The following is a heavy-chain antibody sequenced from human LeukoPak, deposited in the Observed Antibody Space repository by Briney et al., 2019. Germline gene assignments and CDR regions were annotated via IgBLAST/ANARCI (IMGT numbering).Heavy chain of an antibody. CDR1: GFTFSSYS. Sequence: GGSLRLSCAASGFTFSSYSMNWVRQAPGKGLEWVSSISSSSSYIYYADSVKGRFTISRDNAKNSLYLQMNSLRSEDTAVDYCARYTAASDAFDIWGQGTMVTVSS. D-gene: IGHD5-18*01. CDR2: ISSSSSYI. V-gene: IGHV3-21*01. CDR3: ARYTAASDAFDI. J-gene: IGHJ3*02.